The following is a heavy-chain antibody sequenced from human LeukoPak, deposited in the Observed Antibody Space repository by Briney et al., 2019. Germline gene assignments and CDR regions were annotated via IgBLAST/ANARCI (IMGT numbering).Heavy chain of an antibody. CDR3: ARHSGSGTYYDYFDY. D-gene: IGHD3-10*01. J-gene: IGHJ4*02. Sequence: GESLKISCKGSGYSFSSYWIGWVRQMPGKGLEWMGIIYPGDSDTRYSPSFQGQVTTSADKSISTAYLQWSSLKAWDTAMYFCARHSGSGTYYDYFDYWGQGTLVTVSS. CDR1: GYSFSSYW. CDR2: IYPGDSDT. V-gene: IGHV5-51*01.